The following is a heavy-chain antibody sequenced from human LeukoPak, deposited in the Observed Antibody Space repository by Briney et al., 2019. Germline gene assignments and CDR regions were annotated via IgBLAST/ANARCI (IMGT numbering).Heavy chain of an antibody. CDR2: INTDGSST. CDR3: ARGRVVAGRGCYMDV. V-gene: IGHV3-74*01. CDR1: GFTFSSYW. J-gene: IGHJ6*03. Sequence: GGSLRLSCAAYGFTFSSYWMHWVRQAPGKGLVWVSRINTDGSSTTYADSVKGRFTISRDNAKNTLYLQMNSLRAEDTAVYYCARGRVVAGRGCYMDVWGKGTTVTVSS. D-gene: IGHD3-3*01.